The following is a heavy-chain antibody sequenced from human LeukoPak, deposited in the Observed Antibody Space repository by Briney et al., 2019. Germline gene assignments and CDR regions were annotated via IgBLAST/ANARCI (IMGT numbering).Heavy chain of an antibody. J-gene: IGHJ4*02. V-gene: IGHV2-5*02. D-gene: IGHD5-18*01. CDR1: GFSLSTSGVG. Sequence: QSGPTLVNPTQTLTLTCTFSGFSLSTSGVGVGWIRQPPGKALEWLALIYWDDDKRYSPSLKSRLTITKDTSKNQVVLIMTNMDPVDTATYYCAHRRGYSYAPDYWGQGTLVTVSS. CDR3: AHRRGYSYAPDY. CDR2: IYWDDDK.